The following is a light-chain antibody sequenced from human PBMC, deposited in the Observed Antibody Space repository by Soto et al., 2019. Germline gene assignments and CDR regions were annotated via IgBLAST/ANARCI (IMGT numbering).Light chain of an antibody. CDR3: QQRSEWPRT. J-gene: IGKJ1*01. CDR1: QSISSS. Sequence: EIVLTQSPATLSLSPGERATLSCRASQSISSSLAWYQQKPGQAPRLLIYDASTRATGFPARFSGSGSGTDFTLTIGSLEPEDSAVDYCQQRSEWPRTFGQGTKV. CDR2: DAS. V-gene: IGKV3-11*01.